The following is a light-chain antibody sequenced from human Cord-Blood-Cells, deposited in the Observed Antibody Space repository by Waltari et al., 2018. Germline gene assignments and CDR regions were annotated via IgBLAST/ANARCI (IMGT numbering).Light chain of an antibody. CDR2: GNS. CDR3: QSYDSSLSGWV. CDR1: SPNIGAGYA. Sequence: QSVLTQPPSVSGAPGQRLTISCTGSSPNIGAGYAVHWYQQLPGTPPKLLIYGNSNRPSGVPDRFSGSKSGTSASLAITGLQAEDEADYYCQSYDSSLSGWVFGGGTKLTVL. J-gene: IGLJ3*02. V-gene: IGLV1-40*01.